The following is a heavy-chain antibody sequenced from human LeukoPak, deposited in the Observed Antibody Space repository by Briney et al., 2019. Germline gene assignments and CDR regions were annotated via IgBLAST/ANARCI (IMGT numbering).Heavy chain of an antibody. CDR3: TRSGTYVFDF. Sequence: GGSLRLSCAASGFTFSNYWMRWVRQAPGKGLEWVANIKQDGSDIYYVDSVKGRFTISRDNAKNSLYLQMNSLRAEDTAVYYCTRSGTYVFDFWGQGTLVTVSS. CDR1: GFTFSNYW. V-gene: IGHV3-7*01. D-gene: IGHD1-26*01. CDR2: IKQDGSDI. J-gene: IGHJ4*02.